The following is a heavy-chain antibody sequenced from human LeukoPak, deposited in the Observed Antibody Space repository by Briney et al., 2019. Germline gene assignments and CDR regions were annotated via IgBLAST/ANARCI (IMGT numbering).Heavy chain of an antibody. J-gene: IGHJ5*02. D-gene: IGHD3-3*01. CDR1: GYTFTGYY. V-gene: IGHV1-2*02. CDR3: ARDLRFLEWSENWFDP. CDR2: INPNSGGA. Sequence: ASMKVSCKASGYTFTGYYVHWVRQAPGQGLEWMGWINPNSGGANYAQKFQGRVTMTRDTSISTAYMELSRLRSDDTAVYYCARDLRFLEWSENWFDPWGQGTLVTVSS.